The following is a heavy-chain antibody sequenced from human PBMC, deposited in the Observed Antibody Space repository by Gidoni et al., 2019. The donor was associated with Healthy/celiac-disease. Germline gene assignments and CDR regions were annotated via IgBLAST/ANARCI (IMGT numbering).Heavy chain of an antibody. CDR3: ARHSRRGGSSLGAY. D-gene: IGHD1-26*01. J-gene: IGHJ4*02. CDR1: GGAISSSSYY. CDR2: IYYNWST. V-gene: IGHV4-39*01. Sequence: QLQLQESGSGLVKHSETLSLPCTVPGGAISSSSYYWGWIRQPPGKGLAWIGSIYYNWSTYYNPSLKSRVTISVDTSKNQFSLKLSSVTAADTAVYYCARHSRRGGSSLGAYWGQGTLVTVSS.